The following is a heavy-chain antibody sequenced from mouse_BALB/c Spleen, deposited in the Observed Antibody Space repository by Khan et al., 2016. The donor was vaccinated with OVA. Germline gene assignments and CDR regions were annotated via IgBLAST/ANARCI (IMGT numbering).Heavy chain of an antibody. Sequence: EVQLQESGPGLVKPSQSLSLTCTVTGYSITSDYAWNWIRPFPGNKLEWMGYISYSGSTSYNPSLKSRISITRDTSNNQFLLQLNSVPTEDTATYYCARSIMANWGQGTTLTVSS. CDR3: ARSIMAN. CDR1: GYSITSDYA. J-gene: IGHJ2*01. CDR2: ISYSGST. V-gene: IGHV3-2*02.